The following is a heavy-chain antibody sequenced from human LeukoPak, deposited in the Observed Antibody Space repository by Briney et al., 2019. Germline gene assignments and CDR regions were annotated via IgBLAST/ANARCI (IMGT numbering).Heavy chain of an antibody. J-gene: IGHJ6*03. CDR1: GESFTGYY. CDR2: INHSGST. D-gene: IGHD2-2*02. Sequence: SETLSLTCAVYGESFTGYYWSWIHQPQGKGLEWIGEINHSGSTNYNPSLKSRVTISVDTSKNQFSLKLSSVTAADTAVYYCASSPLTGYCSSTSCYTGKPRLVYYYMDVWGKGTTVTVSS. CDR3: ASSPLTGYCSSTSCYTGKPRLVYYYMDV. V-gene: IGHV4-34*01.